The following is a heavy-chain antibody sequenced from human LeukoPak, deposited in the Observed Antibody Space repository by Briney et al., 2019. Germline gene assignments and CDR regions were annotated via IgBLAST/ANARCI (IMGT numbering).Heavy chain of an antibody. V-gene: IGHV3-74*01. D-gene: IGHD3-16*01. CDR2: INTDGSRT. CDR1: GFTFSRYW. CDR3: ARPRGSWGPFDY. Sequence: GGSLRLSCAASGFTFSRYWMHWVRQAPGKGQVWVSRINTDGSRTTYADSVKGRFTISRDNAKNTVYLQMNSLRAADTAVYYCARPRGSWGPFDYWGQGTLVTVSS. J-gene: IGHJ4*02.